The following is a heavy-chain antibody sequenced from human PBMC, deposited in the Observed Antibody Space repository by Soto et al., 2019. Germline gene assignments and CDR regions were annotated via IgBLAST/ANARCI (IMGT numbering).Heavy chain of an antibody. V-gene: IGHV3-15*07. J-gene: IGHJ4*02. CDR1: GFTFSNAW. CDR2: IRSKTAGGTT. D-gene: IGHD3-3*01. CDR3: TTSMFGVVTGR. Sequence: EVQLVESGGGLVQPGGSLRLSCAASGFTFSNAWMNWVRQAPGKGLEWVGRIRSKTAGGTTDYAAPVKGRFTFSRDESKNSRFLQMNSLKTEDTGVYDCTTSMFGVVTGRWGQGTLGTVAS.